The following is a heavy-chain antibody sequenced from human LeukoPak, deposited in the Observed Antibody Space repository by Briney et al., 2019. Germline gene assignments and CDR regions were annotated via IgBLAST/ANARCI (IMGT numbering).Heavy chain of an antibody. J-gene: IGHJ4*02. CDR3: AKGHSAHGTGFDY. CDR1: GLTFSSYA. CDR2: VSDSGGST. Sequence: GGSVRLSCAASGLTFSSYAMSWVRQAPGKGLDWVSTVSDSGGSTYYADYVKGRFTVSRDNSRDTLYLQMNSLRAEDTAVYYCAKGHSAHGTGFDYWGQGPVVPVTS. D-gene: IGHD1-26*01. V-gene: IGHV3-23*01.